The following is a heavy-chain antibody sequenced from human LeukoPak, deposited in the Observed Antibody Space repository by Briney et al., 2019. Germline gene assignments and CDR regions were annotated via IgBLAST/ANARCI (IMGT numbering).Heavy chain of an antibody. V-gene: IGHV4-28*01. J-gene: IGHJ4*02. Sequence: SDTLSLTCAVSGYSISSSNWWGWIRQPPGKGLEWIGYIYDSGSTNYNPSLKSRVTMSVDTSKNQFSLKLSSVTAADTAIYYCARSTRSSSSSVDHWGQGTLVTVSS. CDR1: GYSISSSNW. D-gene: IGHD6-6*01. CDR3: ARSTRSSSSSVDH. CDR2: IYDSGST.